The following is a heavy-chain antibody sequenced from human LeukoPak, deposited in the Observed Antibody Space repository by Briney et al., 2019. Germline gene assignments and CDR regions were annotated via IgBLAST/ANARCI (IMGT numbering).Heavy chain of an antibody. CDR2: ITSRSTT. Sequence: GGSLRLSCAASGFIFSHYGMNWVRQAPGKGLEWVSGITSRSTTYYADSVKGWFTISRDNAKNSLYLQMNSLRAEDTAVYYCARDLGLELVLVRITYYYDSSGYYDYWGQGTLVTVSS. D-gene: IGHD3-22*01. CDR3: ARDLGLELVLVRITYYYDSSGYYDY. CDR1: GFIFSHYG. V-gene: IGHV3-69-1*01. J-gene: IGHJ4*02.